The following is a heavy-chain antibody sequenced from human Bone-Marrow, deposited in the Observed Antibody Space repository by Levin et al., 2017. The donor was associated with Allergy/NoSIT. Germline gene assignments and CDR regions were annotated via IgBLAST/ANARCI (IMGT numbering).Heavy chain of an antibody. D-gene: IGHD6-13*01. Sequence: GESLKISCAVSGFTFSDSAVHWVRQTSGKGLEWVGLVRGQTNTYATAYAASVKGRFTISRNDSKNTAYLQMNSLKIEDTAVYYCTRRSTRAAAGMDVWGQGTTVTVSS. CDR1: GFTFSDSA. CDR2: VRGQTNTYAT. J-gene: IGHJ6*02. V-gene: IGHV3-73*01. CDR3: TRRSTRAAAGMDV.